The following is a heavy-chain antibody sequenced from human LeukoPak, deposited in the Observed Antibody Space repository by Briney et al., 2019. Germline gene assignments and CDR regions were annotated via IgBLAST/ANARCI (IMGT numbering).Heavy chain of an antibody. CDR1: GLTFYTYH. D-gene: IGHD2-2*01. CDR3: CTSPSFGCGWYQFNY. CDR2: ISGRDGRT. J-gene: IGHJ4*02. Sequence: GGSLRLSCSVSGLTFYTYHMSWVRQAPGKGPEWVSAISGRDGRTYYTDSVKGRFTISRDNSKNTLYVQMDSLRAEDTAVYYCCTSPSFGCGWYQFNYWGQGALVNVPS. V-gene: IGHV3-23*01.